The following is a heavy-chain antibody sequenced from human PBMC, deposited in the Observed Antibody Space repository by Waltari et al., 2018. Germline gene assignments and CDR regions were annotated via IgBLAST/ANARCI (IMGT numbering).Heavy chain of an antibody. CDR3: TKMRRNLPRDIIDN. CDR1: GFIFSRFA. J-gene: IGHJ4*02. CDR2: TSASSGST. Sequence: EVQLLESGGGLVQRGGSLRLSCAVSGFIFSRFAMSWVRQTPGKGWEGVAGTSASSGSTYYADSVQGRFTSSRDNSKKRVFLQMNSLRAEDTATYYCTKMRRNLPRDIIDNWGQGTQVIIAS. V-gene: IGHV3-23*01.